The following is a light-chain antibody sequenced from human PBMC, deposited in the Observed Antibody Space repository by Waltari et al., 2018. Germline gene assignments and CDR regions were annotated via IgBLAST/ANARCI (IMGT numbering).Light chain of an antibody. CDR1: SSAAGTYTS. Sequence: QSALTQPASVSGSPGQSITISCPGTSSAAGTYTSVSWYQQHPGKAPKLMIYDVSNRPSGVSNRFSGSKSGNTASLTISGLQAEDEADYYCSSYTSSSTLWVFGGGTKLTVL. V-gene: IGLV2-14*03. J-gene: IGLJ3*02. CDR2: DVS. CDR3: SSYTSSSTLWV.